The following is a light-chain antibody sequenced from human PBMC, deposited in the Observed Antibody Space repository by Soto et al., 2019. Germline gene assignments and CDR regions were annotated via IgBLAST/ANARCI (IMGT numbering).Light chain of an antibody. CDR2: LEPGGAY. J-gene: IGLJ3*02. CDR3: ETWDSHTRV. V-gene: IGLV4-60*02. CDR1: SGHSSYI. Sequence: QSVLTQSSSASASLGSSVKLTCTLSSGHSSYIIAWHQQQPGKAPRYLMRLEPGGAYNKGSGVPDRFSGSSSGADRYLTISNLQFEDEADYYCETWDSHTRVYGGGTKLPVL.